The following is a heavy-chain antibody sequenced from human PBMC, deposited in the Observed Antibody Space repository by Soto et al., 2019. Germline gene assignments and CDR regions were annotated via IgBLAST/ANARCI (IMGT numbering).Heavy chain of an antibody. CDR1: GFTVSSNY. J-gene: IGHJ6*02. CDR3: ARAHDSSGYYRGSGYYYGMDV. Sequence: GGSLRLSCAASGFTVSSNYMSWVRQAPGKGLEWVSVIYSGGSTYYADSVKGRFTISRDNSKNTLYLQMNGLRAEDTAVYYCARAHDSSGYYRGSGYYYGMDVWGQGTTVTVSS. V-gene: IGHV3-53*01. CDR2: IYSGGST. D-gene: IGHD3-22*01.